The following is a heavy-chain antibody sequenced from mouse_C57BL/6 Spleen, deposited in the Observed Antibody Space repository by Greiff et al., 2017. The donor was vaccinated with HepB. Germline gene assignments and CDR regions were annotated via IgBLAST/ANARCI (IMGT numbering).Heavy chain of an antibody. CDR2: ISDGGSYT. CDR1: GFTFSSYA. V-gene: IGHV5-4*01. D-gene: IGHD1-1*01. J-gene: IGHJ2*01. Sequence: EVQLVESGGGLVKPGGSLKLSCAASGFTFSSYAMSWVRQTPEKRLEWVATISDGGSYTYYPDNVKGRFTISRDNAKNNLYLQMSHLKSEDTAMYYCARDRDYVRGYFDYWGQGTTLTVSS. CDR3: ARDRDYVRGYFDY.